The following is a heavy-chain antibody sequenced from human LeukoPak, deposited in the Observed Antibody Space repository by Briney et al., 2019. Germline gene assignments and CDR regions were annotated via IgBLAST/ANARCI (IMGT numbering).Heavy chain of an antibody. D-gene: IGHD4-17*01. CDR3: ARGIAGYGENWFDP. Sequence: SETLSLTCAVSGGSISSGGYSWSWIRQPPGKGLEWIGYIYHSGSTYYNPSLKSRVTISVDRSKNQFSLKLSSVTAADTAVYYRARGIAGYGENWFDPWGQGTLVTVSS. V-gene: IGHV4-30-2*01. J-gene: IGHJ5*02. CDR1: GGSISSGGYS. CDR2: IYHSGST.